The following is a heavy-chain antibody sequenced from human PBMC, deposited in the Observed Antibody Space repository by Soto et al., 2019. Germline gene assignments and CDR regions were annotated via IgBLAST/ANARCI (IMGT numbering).Heavy chain of an antibody. CDR3: ARQNNPYSYIDL. CDR2: INPANGYT. V-gene: IGHV1-3*01. CDR1: AYTFTRYA. Sequence: ASVKVSCKPSAYTFTRYAIHWVRQAPGQRLEWMAWINPANGYTKYSQKFQDRVTVTRDTSASTVYMELTSLRSEDTAVYFCARQNNPYSYIDLWGRGTLVTVSS. D-gene: IGHD1-1*01. J-gene: IGHJ2*01.